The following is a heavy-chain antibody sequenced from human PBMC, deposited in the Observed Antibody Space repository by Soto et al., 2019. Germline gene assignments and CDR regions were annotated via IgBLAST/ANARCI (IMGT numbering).Heavy chain of an antibody. CDR2: IYYSGST. J-gene: IGHJ4*02. Sequence: PSETLSLTCTVSGGSISSYYWSWIRQPPGKRLEWIGYIYYSGSTNYNPSLKSRVTISVDTSKNQFSLKLSSVTAADTAVYYCARGIELWPITYYFEYWGQGSMGTVAS. CDR3: ARGIELWPITYYFEY. CDR1: GGSISSYY. D-gene: IGHD5-18*01. V-gene: IGHV4-59*01.